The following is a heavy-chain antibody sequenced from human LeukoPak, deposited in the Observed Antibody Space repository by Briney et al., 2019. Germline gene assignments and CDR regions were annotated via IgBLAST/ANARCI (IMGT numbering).Heavy chain of an antibody. Sequence: GGSPRLSCAASGFTFSSYAMSWVRQAPGKGLEWVSAISGSGGSTYYADSVKGRFTTSRDNSKNTLYLQMNSLRAEDTAVYYCAKEYYGDYENWFDPWGQGTLVTVSS. CDR3: AKEYYGDYENWFDP. V-gene: IGHV3-23*01. CDR2: ISGSGGST. D-gene: IGHD4-17*01. CDR1: GFTFSSYA. J-gene: IGHJ5*02.